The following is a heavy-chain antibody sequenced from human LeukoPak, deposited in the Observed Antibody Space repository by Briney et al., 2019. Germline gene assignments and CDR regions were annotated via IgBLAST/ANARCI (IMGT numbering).Heavy chain of an antibody. D-gene: IGHD3-16*01. Sequence: PGGSLRLSCAASQFTFSSHAMNWVRQAPGKGLDWVAVMSFDGSLIYYAHSVKGRFTISRDNSNNTLFLQMNSLNADDTAVYYCARGGTYYYQYYYMDVWGKGATVTVSS. CDR2: MSFDGSLI. CDR1: QFTFSSHA. CDR3: ARGGTYYYQYYYMDV. V-gene: IGHV3-30*01. J-gene: IGHJ6*03.